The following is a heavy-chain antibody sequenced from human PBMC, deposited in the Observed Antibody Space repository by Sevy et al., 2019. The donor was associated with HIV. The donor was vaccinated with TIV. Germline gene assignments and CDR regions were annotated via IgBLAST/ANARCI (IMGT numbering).Heavy chain of an antibody. CDR2: ISYDGGNN. D-gene: IGHD1-1*01. V-gene: IGHV3-30-3*01. CDR3: ARVNSFDGYNVGGDY. CDR1: GFTFSMYA. Sequence: GGSLRLSCAASGFTFSMYAIKWVRQAPGKGLEWVALISYDGGNNYHAVSVKSRFTISSDHSKNTLYLQMNSLGAEDTAVYDCARVNSFDGYNVGGDYWGQGTLVPVSS. J-gene: IGHJ4*02.